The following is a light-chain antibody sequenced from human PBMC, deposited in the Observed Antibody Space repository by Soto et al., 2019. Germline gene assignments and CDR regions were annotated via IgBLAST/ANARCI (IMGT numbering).Light chain of an antibody. CDR3: QQYYDWPNT. J-gene: IGKJ5*01. CDR2: GAS. CDR1: QIVCSN. V-gene: IGKV3-15*01. Sequence: EIVMTQSHATLSVSPGSRATLSCSASQIVCSNLAWYQQKPGQAPRLLIYGASTMATGIPARFSGSGSGTDFTLTISSLQSEDFAVYYCQQYYDWPNTFGQGTRLDIK.